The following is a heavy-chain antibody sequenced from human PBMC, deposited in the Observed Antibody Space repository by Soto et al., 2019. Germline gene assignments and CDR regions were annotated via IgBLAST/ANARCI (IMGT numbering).Heavy chain of an antibody. CDR2: IKSKTDGGTA. CDR3: TTDDGLYCSSPDCPDY. D-gene: IGHD2-2*01. CDR1: GFTFSTAW. Sequence: PRGSLTLSCAASGFTFSTAWINWVRQAPGKGLEWVGRIKSKTDGGTADFAALVKGRFAISRDDSRDMVYLQMNSLKTEDTAVYYCTTDDGLYCSSPDCPDYWGQGTLVTVSS. J-gene: IGHJ4*02. V-gene: IGHV3-15*07.